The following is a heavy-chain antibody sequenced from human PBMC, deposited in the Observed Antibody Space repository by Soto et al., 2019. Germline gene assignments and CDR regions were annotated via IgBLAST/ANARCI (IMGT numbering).Heavy chain of an antibody. Sequence: QVQLVESGGGVVQPGRSLRLSCAASGFTFSSYGMHWVRQAPGKGLEWVAVIWYDGSNKYYADSVKGRFTISRDNSKNTLYLTMNSLRAEDTAVYYCARGGGYQLEVVPRDAFDIWGQGTMVTVSS. J-gene: IGHJ3*02. CDR1: GFTFSSYG. CDR3: ARGGGYQLEVVPRDAFDI. D-gene: IGHD1-1*01. V-gene: IGHV3-33*01. CDR2: IWYDGSNK.